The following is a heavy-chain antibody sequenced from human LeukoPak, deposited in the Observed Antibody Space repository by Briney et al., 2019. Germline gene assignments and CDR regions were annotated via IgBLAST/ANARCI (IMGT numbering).Heavy chain of an antibody. CDR2: ITYDGYYK. Sequence: PGGSLRLSCAASGFSFTSYGMHWVRQAPGKGLEWVALITYDGYYKYYSDSVKGRFTISRDNSKNTLYLQMNSLRAEDTAVYYCAKCPSGVLRYFAPIDYWGQGTLVTVSS. D-gene: IGHD3-9*01. CDR1: GFSFTSYG. CDR3: AKCPSGVLRYFAPIDY. V-gene: IGHV3-30*18. J-gene: IGHJ4*02.